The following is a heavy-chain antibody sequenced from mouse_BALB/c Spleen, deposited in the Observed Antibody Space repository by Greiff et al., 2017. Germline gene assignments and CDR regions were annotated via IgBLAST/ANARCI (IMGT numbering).Heavy chain of an antibody. D-gene: IGHD1-1*01. V-gene: IGHV5-17*02. J-gene: IGHJ3*01. CDR1: GFTFSSFG. CDR3: ARSYYYGSSSFAY. Sequence: EVKLQESGGGLVQPGGSRKLSCAASGFTFSSFGMHWVRQAPEKGLEWVAYISSGSSTIYYADTVKGRFTISRDNPKNTLFLQMTSLRSEDTAMYYCARSYYYGSSSFAYWGQGTLVTVSA. CDR2: ISSGSSTI.